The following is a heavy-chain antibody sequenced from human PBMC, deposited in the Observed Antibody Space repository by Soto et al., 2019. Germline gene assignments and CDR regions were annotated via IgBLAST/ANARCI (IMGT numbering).Heavy chain of an antibody. V-gene: IGHV3-23*01. CDR3: AKAHDLYCSSTGCLPLPDY. D-gene: IGHD2-2*01. J-gene: IGHJ4*02. CDR1: GFTFSSYA. CDR2: ISGSGGST. Sequence: EVQLLESGGGLVQPGGSLRLSCAASGFTFSSYAMSWVRQAPGKGLEWVSAISGSGGSTYYADSVKGRFTISRDNSKNTLYLQMNSLRAEDTAVYYCAKAHDLYCSSTGCLPLPDYWGQGTLVTVSS.